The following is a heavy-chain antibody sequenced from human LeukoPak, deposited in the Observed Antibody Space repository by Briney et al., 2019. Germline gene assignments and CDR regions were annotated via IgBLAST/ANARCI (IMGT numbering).Heavy chain of an antibody. D-gene: IGHD3-3*01. CDR2: ISAYNGNT. Sequence: ASVKVSCKASGYTFTSYGISWVRQAPGQGLEWMGWISAYNGNTNYAQKLQGRVTMTTDTSTSTAYMELRSLRSDDTAVYYCARVATNYDFWSGYDAFDIWGQGTMVTVSS. CDR1: GYTFTSYG. J-gene: IGHJ3*02. CDR3: ARVATNYDFWSGYDAFDI. V-gene: IGHV1-18*01.